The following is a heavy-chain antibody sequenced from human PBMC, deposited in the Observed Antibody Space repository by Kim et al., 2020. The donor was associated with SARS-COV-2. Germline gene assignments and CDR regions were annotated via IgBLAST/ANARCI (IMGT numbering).Heavy chain of an antibody. CDR3: AKGLYFFGSGSLWYFDL. CDR2: ISWHSGSI. Sequence: SLRLSCAASGFTFDDYAMHWVRQAPGKGLEWVSRISWHSGSIGYADSVKGRFTISRDNAKNSLYLQMNSLRAEDTALYYCAKGLYFFGSGSLWYFDL. J-gene: IGHJ2*01. V-gene: IGHV3-9*01. D-gene: IGHD3-10*01. CDR1: GFTFDDYA.